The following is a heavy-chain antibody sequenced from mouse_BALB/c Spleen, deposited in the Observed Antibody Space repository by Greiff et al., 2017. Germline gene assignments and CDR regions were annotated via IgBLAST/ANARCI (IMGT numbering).Heavy chain of an antibody. CDR2: IRLKSNNYAT. J-gene: IGHJ4*01. D-gene: IGHD1-2*01. Sequence: EVKVEESGGGLVQPGGSMKLSCVASGFTFSNYWMNWVRQSPEKGLEWVAEIRLKSNNYATHYAESVKGRFTISRDDSKSSVYLQMNNLRAEDTGIYYCTRPELRLRGNYYAMDYWGQGTSVTVSS. CDR1: GFTFSNYW. CDR3: TRPELRLRGNYYAMDY. V-gene: IGHV6-6*02.